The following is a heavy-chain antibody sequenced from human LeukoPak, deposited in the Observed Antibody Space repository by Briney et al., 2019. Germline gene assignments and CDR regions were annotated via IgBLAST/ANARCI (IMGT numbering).Heavy chain of an antibody. CDR3: ARGTYDSSGYRDAFDI. CDR2: IKQDGSEK. V-gene: IGHV3-7*01. D-gene: IGHD3-22*01. Sequence: PGGSLRLSCAASGFTFSSYWMSWVRQAPGKGLEWVANIKQDGSEKYYVDSVKGRFTISRDNAKNSLYLQMNSLRVGDTAVYYCARGTYDSSGYRDAFDIWGQGTMVTVSS. J-gene: IGHJ3*02. CDR1: GFTFSSYW.